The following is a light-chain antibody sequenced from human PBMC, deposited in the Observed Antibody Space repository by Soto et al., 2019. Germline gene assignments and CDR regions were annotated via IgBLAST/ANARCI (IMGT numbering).Light chain of an antibody. CDR3: QQRSNWPRWT. Sequence: EIVLTQSPATLSLSPGERATLSCRASQSVSSYLAWSQQKPGQAPRLLIYDASTRATGIPARFSGSGSGTDFTLTISSLEPEDFAVYYCQQRSNWPRWTSGRGTKVESK. J-gene: IGKJ1*01. V-gene: IGKV3-11*01. CDR1: QSVSSY. CDR2: DAS.